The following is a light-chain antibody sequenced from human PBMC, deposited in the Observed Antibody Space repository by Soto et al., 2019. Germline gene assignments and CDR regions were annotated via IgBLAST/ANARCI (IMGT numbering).Light chain of an antibody. Sequence: EIVLTQSPATLSLSPGDRATLSCRASQSVSSYLAWYQQKPGQAPRLLIYDASNRATGIPARFSGSGSGTDVTLTISSLEPEDFAFYYCQQRSNWPRTFGQGTKLEIK. CDR2: DAS. CDR1: QSVSSY. V-gene: IGKV3-11*01. J-gene: IGKJ2*01. CDR3: QQRSNWPRT.